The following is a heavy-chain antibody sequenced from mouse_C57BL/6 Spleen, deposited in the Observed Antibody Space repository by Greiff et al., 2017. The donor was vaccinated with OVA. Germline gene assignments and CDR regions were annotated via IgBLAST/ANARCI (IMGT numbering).Heavy chain of an antibody. CDR2: ISSGGDYI. Sequence: EVKVVESGEGLVKPGGSLKLSCAASGFTFSSYAMSWVRQTPEKRLEWVAYISSGGDYIYYADTVKGRFTISRDNARNTLYLQMSSLKSEDTAMYYCTRAGTRDSSGYFDYWGQGTTLTVSS. V-gene: IGHV5-9-1*02. CDR1: GFTFSSYA. CDR3: TRAGTRDSSGYFDY. J-gene: IGHJ2*01. D-gene: IGHD3-2*02.